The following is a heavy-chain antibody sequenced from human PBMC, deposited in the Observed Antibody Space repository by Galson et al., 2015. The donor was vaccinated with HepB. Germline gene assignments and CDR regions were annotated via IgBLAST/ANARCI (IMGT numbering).Heavy chain of an antibody. CDR3: AKDGGDCGGGNCYYFDY. CDR2: ISASGGST. J-gene: IGHJ4*02. CDR1: GFTFSGYA. D-gene: IGHD2-15*01. Sequence: SLRLSCAASGFTFSGYAMSWVRQAPGKGLDWVSGISASGGSTYYADSVKGRFTISRDNSKSTLYLQMNSLRAEDTAVYYCAKDGGDCGGGNCYYFDYWGQGTLVTVSS. V-gene: IGHV3-23*01.